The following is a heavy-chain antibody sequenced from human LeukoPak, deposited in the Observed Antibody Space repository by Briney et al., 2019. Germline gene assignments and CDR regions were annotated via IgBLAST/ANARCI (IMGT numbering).Heavy chain of an antibody. J-gene: IGHJ1*01. V-gene: IGHV1-69*13. Sequence: SVKVSCKASGGTFSSYATSWVRQAPGQGLEWMGGIIPIFGTANYAQKFQGRVTITADESTSTAYMELSSLRSEDTAVYYCARSYGCSSSWYLEYFQHWGQGTLVTVSS. CDR3: ARSYGCSSSWYLEYFQH. D-gene: IGHD6-13*01. CDR2: IIPIFGTA. CDR1: GGTFSSYA.